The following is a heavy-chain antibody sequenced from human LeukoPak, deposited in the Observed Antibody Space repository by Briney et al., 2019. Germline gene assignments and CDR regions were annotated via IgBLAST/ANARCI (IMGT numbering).Heavy chain of an antibody. J-gene: IGHJ5*02. CDR3: ARERRRSSNWSDP. CDR2: IWYDGSNK. Sequence: GGSLRLSCAASGFTFSSYGMHWVRQAPGKGLEWVAVIWYDGSNKYYADSVKGRFTISRDNSKNTLYLQMNSLRAEDTAVYYCARERRRSSNWSDPWGQGTLVTVSS. CDR1: GFTFSSYG. V-gene: IGHV3-33*01.